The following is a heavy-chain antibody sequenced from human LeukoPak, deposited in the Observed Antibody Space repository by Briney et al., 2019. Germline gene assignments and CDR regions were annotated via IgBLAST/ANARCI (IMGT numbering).Heavy chain of an antibody. Sequence: SVKVSCKASGGTFSSYAISWVRQAPGQGLEWMGRIIPILGIANYAQKFQGRVTITADKSTSTAYMELSSLRSEDTAVYYCARETPRFSYFDYWGQGTLVTASS. CDR1: GGTFSSYA. V-gene: IGHV1-69*04. D-gene: IGHD3-3*01. CDR3: ARETPRFSYFDY. CDR2: IIPILGIA. J-gene: IGHJ4*02.